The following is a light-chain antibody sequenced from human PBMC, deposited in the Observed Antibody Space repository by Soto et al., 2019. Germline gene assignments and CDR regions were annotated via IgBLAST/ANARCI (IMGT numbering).Light chain of an antibody. CDR2: GAS. V-gene: IGKV3-15*01. J-gene: IGKJ1*01. Sequence: EILLTQSPATLSVSPGERVTLSCRASQSVRSNLAWYQQKPGQAPRLLIYGASTRATGIPARFSGSGSGTEFTLTISSLQSEDFAVYYCQQYSIWRTFGQGTKVDIK. CDR1: QSVRSN. CDR3: QQYSIWRT.